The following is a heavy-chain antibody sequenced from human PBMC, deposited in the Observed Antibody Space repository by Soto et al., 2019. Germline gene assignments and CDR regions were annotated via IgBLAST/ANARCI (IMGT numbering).Heavy chain of an antibody. D-gene: IGHD1-26*01. Sequence: ASVNVSCKASGYTFTSYAMHWVRQAPGQRLEWMGWINAGNGNTKYSQKFQGRVTITRDTSASTAYMELSSLRSEDTAVYYCASTELHSGSHYGGAIDYWGQGTLVTVSS. J-gene: IGHJ4*02. CDR3: ASTELHSGSHYGGAIDY. V-gene: IGHV1-3*01. CDR1: GYTFTSYA. CDR2: INAGNGNT.